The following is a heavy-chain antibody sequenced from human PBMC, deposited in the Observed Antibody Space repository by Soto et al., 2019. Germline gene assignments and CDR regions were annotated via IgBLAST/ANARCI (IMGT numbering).Heavy chain of an antibody. CDR3: ARELSGSWYNWLDT. CDR2: IHSDVTT. V-gene: IGHV3-53*01. CDR1: GFSVSSNS. D-gene: IGHD5-12*01. J-gene: IGHJ5*02. Sequence: GGSLRLSCAASGFSVSSNSMSWVRQAPGKGLEWVSVIHSDVTTYYADSVKGRFIISRDNSKDTLYLQMNRLRAEDTAVYYCARELSGSWYNWLDTWGQGTLVTVSS.